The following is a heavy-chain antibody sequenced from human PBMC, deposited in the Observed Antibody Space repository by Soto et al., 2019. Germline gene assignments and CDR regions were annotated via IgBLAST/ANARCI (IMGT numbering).Heavy chain of an antibody. CDR2: IYSGGYT. D-gene: IGHD6-13*01. CDR3: AALIAAAVVDY. CDR1: GFTVSSNY. Sequence: EVQLVESGGGLVQPGGSLRLSCAASGFTVSSNYMSWVRQAPGKGLEWVSVIYSGGYTYYADSVKGRFTISRDNSKNTPYLQMNSLRAEDTAVYYCAALIAAAVVDYWGQGTLVTVSS. J-gene: IGHJ4*02. V-gene: IGHV3-66*01.